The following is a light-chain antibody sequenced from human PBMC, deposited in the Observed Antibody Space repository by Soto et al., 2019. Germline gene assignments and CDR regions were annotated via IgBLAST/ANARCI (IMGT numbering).Light chain of an antibody. J-gene: IGLJ1*01. CDR1: SSDVGAYNY. Sequence: QSALTQPASVSASPGQSITISCTGTSSDVGAYNYVSWYQQHPGKAPKLMIYEVTNRPSGVSNRFSGSKSGNTAYLTISGLQAEDEADYYCTSYTRSSTDVFGTGTKVTVL. CDR3: TSYTRSSTDV. CDR2: EVT. V-gene: IGLV2-14*01.